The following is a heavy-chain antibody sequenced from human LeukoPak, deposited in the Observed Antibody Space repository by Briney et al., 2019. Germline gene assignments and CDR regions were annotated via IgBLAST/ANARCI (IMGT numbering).Heavy chain of an antibody. CDR3: ARASSPYDSSGYYYFDY. D-gene: IGHD3-22*01. CDR2: IRHAGDTK. CDR1: GFPFNAHW. V-gene: IGHV3-7*01. J-gene: IGHJ4*02. Sequence: GGSLRLSCAASGFPFNAHWMTWVRQAPGKGLEWVANIRHAGDTKYYVDSVKGRFTISRDNSKNTLYLQMNSLRAEDTAVYYCARASSPYDSSGYYYFDYWGQGTLVTVSS.